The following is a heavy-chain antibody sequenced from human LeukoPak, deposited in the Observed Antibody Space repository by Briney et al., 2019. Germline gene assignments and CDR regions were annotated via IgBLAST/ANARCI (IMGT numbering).Heavy chain of an antibody. CDR1: GFTFSSYG. V-gene: IGHV3-30*03. CDR2: ISYDGSNK. D-gene: IGHD1-1*01. J-gene: IGHJ4*02. Sequence: AGGSLRLSCAASGFTFSSYGMHWVRQAPGKGLEWVAVISYDGSNKYYADSVKGRFTISRDNSKNTLYLQMNSLRAEDTAVYSCARHSLPGTTPFDLWGQGTLVTVSS. CDR3: ARHSLPGTTPFDL.